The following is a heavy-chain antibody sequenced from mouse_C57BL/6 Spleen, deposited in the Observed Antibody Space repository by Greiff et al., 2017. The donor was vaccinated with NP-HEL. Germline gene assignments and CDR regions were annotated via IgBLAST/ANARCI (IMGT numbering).Heavy chain of an antibody. J-gene: IGHJ1*03. D-gene: IGHD1-1*01. CDR1: GYTFTNYW. CDR3: ARRGEDYYGSGYFDV. CDR2: IYPGGGYT. Sequence: LQESGAELVRPGTSVKMSCKASGYTFTNYWIGWAKQRPGHGLEWIGDIYPGGGYTNYNEKFKGKATLTADKSSSTAYMQFSSLTSEDSAIYYCARRGEDYYGSGYFDVWGTGTTVTVSS. V-gene: IGHV1-63*01.